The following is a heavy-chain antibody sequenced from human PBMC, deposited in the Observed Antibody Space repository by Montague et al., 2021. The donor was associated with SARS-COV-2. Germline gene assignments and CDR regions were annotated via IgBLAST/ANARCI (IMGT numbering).Heavy chain of an antibody. CDR1: GFTFSSYG. D-gene: IGHD3-3*01. CDR3: AREAEIFGVVISPLFY. Sequence: SLRLSCAASGFTFSSYGLHWVRQAPGKGLEWVAVIWYDGSNQYYSYSXXVLFTISRDNSKNTLYLQMNSLRAEDTAVSYCAREAEIFGVVISPLFYWGQETLVTVSS. J-gene: IGHJ4*02. CDR2: IWYDGSNQ. V-gene: IGHV3-33*01.